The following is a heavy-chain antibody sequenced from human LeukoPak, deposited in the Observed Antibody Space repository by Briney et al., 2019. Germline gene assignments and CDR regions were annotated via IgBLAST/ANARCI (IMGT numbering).Heavy chain of an antibody. CDR1: GGSFSGYY. D-gene: IGHD3-3*01. Sequence: SETLSLTCAVYGGSFSGYYWSWIRQPPGKGLEWIGEINHSGSTNYNPSLKSRVTILVDTSKNQFSLKLSSVTAADTAVYYCARGLRFLVVWGQGTTVTVSS. J-gene: IGHJ6*02. CDR2: INHSGST. V-gene: IGHV4-34*01. CDR3: ARGLRFLVV.